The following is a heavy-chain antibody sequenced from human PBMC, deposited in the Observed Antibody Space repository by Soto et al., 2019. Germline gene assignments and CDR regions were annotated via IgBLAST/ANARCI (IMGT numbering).Heavy chain of an antibody. V-gene: IGHV4-34*01. CDR3: ARGRGTMVRGVIIRNWFDP. J-gene: IGHJ5*02. CDR1: GASFTVYY. Sequence: PSETLSLTSAVYGASFTVYYWSWIRQPPGKGLEWIGEINPSVSTNYNTSLKSQVTISVDTSKNQFSLKLRSVTAADTAVYYCARGRGTMVRGVIIRNWFDPWGQGTLVTVSS. CDR2: INPSVST. D-gene: IGHD3-10*01.